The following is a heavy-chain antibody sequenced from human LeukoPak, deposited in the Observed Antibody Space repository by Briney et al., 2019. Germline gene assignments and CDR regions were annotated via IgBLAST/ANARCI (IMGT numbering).Heavy chain of an antibody. J-gene: IGHJ6*04. D-gene: IGHD2-15*01. CDR2: IYASGST. CDR3: ASRVPSPSSLESYYYGMDV. Sequence: SETLSLTCTVSGGSISSGRHYWSWIRQPAGKGLEWIGRIYASGSTNYNPSLKSRVTISVDTSKNQFSLKLSSVTAADTAVYYCASRVPSPSSLESYYYGMDVWGKGTTVTVSS. V-gene: IGHV4-61*02. CDR1: GGSISSGRHY.